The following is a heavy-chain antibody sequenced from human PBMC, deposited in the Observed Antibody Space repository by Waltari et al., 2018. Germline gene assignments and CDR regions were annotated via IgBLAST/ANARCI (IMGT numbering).Heavy chain of an antibody. D-gene: IGHD5-12*01. V-gene: IGHV4-39*01. J-gene: IGHJ5*02. Sequence: QLQLQESGPGLVKPSETLSLTCTVSGGPISSSSSYWGWIRQSPGKGLEWIGSIYYSGSTYYNPTLKSRVTISGDTSKNQFSLKLSSVTAADTAVYYCARHWKKSGYRFDPWGQGTLVTVSS. CDR2: IYYSGST. CDR3: ARHWKKSGYRFDP. CDR1: GGPISSSSSY.